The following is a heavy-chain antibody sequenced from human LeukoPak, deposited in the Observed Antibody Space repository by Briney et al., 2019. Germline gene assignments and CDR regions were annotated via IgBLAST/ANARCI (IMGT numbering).Heavy chain of an antibody. D-gene: IGHD6-13*01. Sequence: PGGSLRLSCTASGVTFSNYWMSWVRRAPGKGLEWVANIKEDGGEKNYVDSVRGRFTITRDNSRYSLYLQMNSLRGEDTAVYYCATERRGSSTYDGKEAFDFWGQGTLVTVSS. CDR3: ATERRGSSTYDGKEAFDF. J-gene: IGHJ4*02. V-gene: IGHV3-7*01. CDR1: GVTFSNYW. CDR2: IKEDGGEK.